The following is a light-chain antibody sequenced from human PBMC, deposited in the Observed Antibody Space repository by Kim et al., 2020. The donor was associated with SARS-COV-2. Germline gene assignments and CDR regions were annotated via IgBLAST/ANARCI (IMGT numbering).Light chain of an antibody. V-gene: IGKV3-20*01. CDR3: QQSGSSPT. CDR2: ATS. J-gene: IGKJ1*01. Sequence: LSPGERATLSCRASQTFRNTFLAWYQQKLGQAPRLLIYATSNRPTGIPDRFSGRGSGTDFTLTISRLEPEDSAVYYCQQSGSSPTFGQGTKVEIK. CDR1: QTFRNTF.